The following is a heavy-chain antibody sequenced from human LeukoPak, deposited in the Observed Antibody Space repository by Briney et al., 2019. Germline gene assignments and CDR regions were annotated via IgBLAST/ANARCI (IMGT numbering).Heavy chain of an antibody. V-gene: IGHV1-8*01. CDR1: GYTFTSYD. Sequence: ASVKVSCKSSGYTFTSYDINWVRPATGQGLAWMGWMNPNSGNTGYAQKFQGRVTMTRNTSISTAYMELSSLRSEDTAVYYCARRNYDFWSDYAFDIWGQGTMVTVSS. J-gene: IGHJ3*02. CDR2: MNPNSGNT. D-gene: IGHD3-3*01. CDR3: ARRNYDFWSDYAFDI.